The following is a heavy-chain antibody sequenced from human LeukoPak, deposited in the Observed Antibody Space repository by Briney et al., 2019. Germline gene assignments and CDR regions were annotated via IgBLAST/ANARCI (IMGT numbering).Heavy chain of an antibody. CDR2: IYYSGST. D-gene: IGHD6-13*01. CDR3: ARRAAAGTSSGWKYYYYMDV. J-gene: IGHJ6*03. V-gene: IGHV4-59*01. CDR1: GGSISSYY. Sequence: SETLSLTCTVSGGSISSYYWSWIRRPPGKGLEWIGYIYYSGSTNYNPSLKSRVTISVDTSKDQFSLKLSSVTAADTAVYSCARRAAAGTSSGWKYYYYMDVWGKGTTVTVSS.